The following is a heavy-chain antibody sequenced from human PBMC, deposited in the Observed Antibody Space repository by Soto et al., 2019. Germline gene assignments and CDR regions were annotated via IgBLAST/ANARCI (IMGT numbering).Heavy chain of an antibody. CDR1: GGTFSSYA. V-gene: IGHV1-69*13. CDR2: IIPIFGTA. D-gene: IGHD3-3*01. CDR3: AQLLRFPRSVDY. Sequence: GASVKVSCKASGGTFSSYAISWVRQAPGQGLEWMGGIIPIFGTANYAQKFQGRVTITADESTSTAYMELSSLRSEDTAVYYCAQLLRFPRSVDYWGQGTLVTVSS. J-gene: IGHJ4*02.